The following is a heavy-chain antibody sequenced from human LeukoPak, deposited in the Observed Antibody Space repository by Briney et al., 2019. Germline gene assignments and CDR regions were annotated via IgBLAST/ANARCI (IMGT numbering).Heavy chain of an antibody. V-gene: IGHV4-4*07. CDR1: GGSISSYY. Sequence: SETLSLTCTVSGGSISSYYWSWIRQPPGKGLEWIGRVFTSGIISGNTNYNPSVKSRVTMSVDSSKNQFSLKLSSVTAADTAVYYCARHVLLWFGEFNWGQGTLVTVSS. D-gene: IGHD3-10*01. J-gene: IGHJ4*02. CDR3: ARHVLLWFGEFN. CDR2: VFTSGIISGNT.